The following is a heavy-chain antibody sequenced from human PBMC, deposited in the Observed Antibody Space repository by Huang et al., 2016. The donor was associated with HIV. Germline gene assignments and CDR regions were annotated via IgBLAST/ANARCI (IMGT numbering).Heavy chain of an antibody. Sequence: QVQLVESGGGVVQPGRSLRLSCAASGFIFSSYGMHWVRQAPGKGWEGVSVIADDGRNKYNADSVKGRSTISRDNSKITVYLQMNSLRGEDTAVYYCAKDHVAAVAGRRGWGFDYWGQGTLVTVSS. J-gene: IGHJ4*02. CDR2: IADDGRNK. CDR1: GFIFSSYG. V-gene: IGHV3-30*18. CDR3: AKDHVAAVAGRRGWGFDY. D-gene: IGHD6-19*01.